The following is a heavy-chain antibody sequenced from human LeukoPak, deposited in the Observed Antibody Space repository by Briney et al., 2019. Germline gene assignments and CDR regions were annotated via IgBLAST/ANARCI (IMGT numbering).Heavy chain of an antibody. Sequence: GGSLRLSCAASGFTFDDYAIHWVRRAPGRGLDGVCLISGDGDSAYYADPVKGRLNISRDNSKNSLYLQMNSLRTEDTALYYCAKGNERRAFDIWGQGTMVTVSS. CDR1: GFTFDDYA. D-gene: IGHD5-24*01. CDR2: ISGDGDSA. V-gene: IGHV3-43*02. J-gene: IGHJ3*02. CDR3: AKGNERRAFDI.